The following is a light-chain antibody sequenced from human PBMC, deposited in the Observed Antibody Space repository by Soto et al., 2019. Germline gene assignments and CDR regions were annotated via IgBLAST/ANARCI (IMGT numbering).Light chain of an antibody. CDR2: WGS. CDR3: QQYGSSPT. J-gene: IGKJ1*01. CDR1: QGIGST. V-gene: IGKV3-20*01. Sequence: EIIMTQSPATLSVSPGEGATLSCRASQGIGSTLAWYQQRPGQAPRLLIHWGSTRANGVPARFRGSGRGTDFTLTISRLEPEDFAVYYCQQYGSSPTFGQGTKVDIK.